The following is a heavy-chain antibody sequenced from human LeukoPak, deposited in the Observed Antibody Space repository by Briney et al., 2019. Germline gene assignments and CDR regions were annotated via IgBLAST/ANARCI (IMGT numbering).Heavy chain of an antibody. D-gene: IGHD3-16*02. CDR2: ISAYNGNT. CDR3: ARLSLGDDYVWGSYRYPLHY. V-gene: IGHV1-18*01. CDR1: GYTFTSYG. Sequence: ASVKVSCKASGYTFTSYGISWVRQAPGQGLEWMGWISAYNGNTNYAQKLQGRVTMTTDTSTSTAYMQLRSLRSDDTAVYYCARLSLGDDYVWGSYRYPLHYWGQGTLVTVSS. J-gene: IGHJ4*02.